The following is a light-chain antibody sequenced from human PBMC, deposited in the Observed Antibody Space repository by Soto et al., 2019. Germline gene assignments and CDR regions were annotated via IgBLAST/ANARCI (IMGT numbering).Light chain of an antibody. Sequence: DIQMTQSPSTLSASVGDRVTITCRASQSISTWLAWYQQKPGKAPKILIYDVSHLENGVPSRFSGSGSGTEFTLTISSLQAEDSATYYCQQYNSFWTLGQGTKVDIK. V-gene: IGKV1-5*01. CDR1: QSISTW. CDR3: QQYNSFWT. CDR2: DVS. J-gene: IGKJ1*01.